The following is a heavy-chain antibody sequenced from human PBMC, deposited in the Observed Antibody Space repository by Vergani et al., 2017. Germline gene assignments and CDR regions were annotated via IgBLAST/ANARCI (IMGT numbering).Heavy chain of an antibody. D-gene: IGHD4-23*01. J-gene: IGHJ4*02. V-gene: IGHV5-51*03. CDR1: GYYFATTW. Sequence: EVQLVQSGAEVRKPGESLKISCKTSGYYFATTWIGGVRQTPGKGLEWMGLIWPDDSDTRYRPSFQGQVTIPADKSITTAYLQWASLKASDTAIYYCVTHSAVVDNWLQGTLITVSS. CDR2: IWPDDSDT. CDR3: VTHSAVVDN.